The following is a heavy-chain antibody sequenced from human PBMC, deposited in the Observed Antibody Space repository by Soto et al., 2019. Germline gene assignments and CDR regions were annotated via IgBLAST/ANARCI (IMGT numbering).Heavy chain of an antibody. J-gene: IGHJ4*02. CDR3: ARVGIAAAASTFDY. V-gene: IGHV1-46*03. D-gene: IGHD6-13*01. CDR1: GYTFTSYY. Sequence: QVQLVQSGAEVKKPGASVKVSCKASGYTFTSYYMHWVRQAPGQGLEWMGIINPSGGSTSYAQKFQGLVTMTRDTSTNTVEMELSSLRSVDTDVYYCARVGIAAAASTFDYWGQGTLVTVSS. CDR2: INPSGGST.